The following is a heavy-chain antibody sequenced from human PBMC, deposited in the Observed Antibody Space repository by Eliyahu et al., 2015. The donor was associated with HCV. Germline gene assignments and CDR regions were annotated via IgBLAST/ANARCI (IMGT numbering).Heavy chain of an antibody. Sequence: EVQLLEFGGGLAQPGGSLXLSCAASGFTXXTYAMTWVRQAPGKGLEWVSAIXGSSSSTYYADSVKGRFTISRDNSENTLYLQMNSLRAEDTALYYCARGGDHYYSNYYMDVWGKGTTVTVSS. J-gene: IGHJ6*03. CDR1: GFTXXTYA. D-gene: IGHD3-16*01. V-gene: IGHV3-23*01. CDR2: IXGSSSST. CDR3: ARGGDHYYSNYYMDV.